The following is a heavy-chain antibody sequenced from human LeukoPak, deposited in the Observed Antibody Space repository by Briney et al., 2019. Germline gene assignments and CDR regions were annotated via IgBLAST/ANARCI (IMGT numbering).Heavy chain of an antibody. CDR3: VKASSSSPQYNWFDA. CDR1: GFTFSSYS. V-gene: IGHV3-21*04. J-gene: IGHJ5*02. D-gene: IGHD6-6*01. Sequence: PGGSLRLSCAASGFTFSSYSMNWVRQAPGKGLEWVSSISSSSNYIYYADSVKGRFTISRDNAKNSLYLQMNSLRAEDTALYYCVKASSSSPQYNWFDAWGQGTLVTVSS. CDR2: ISSSSNYI.